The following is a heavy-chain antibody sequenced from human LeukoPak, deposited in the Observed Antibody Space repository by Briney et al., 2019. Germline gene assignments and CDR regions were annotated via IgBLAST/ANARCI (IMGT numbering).Heavy chain of an antibody. Sequence: GASVKVSCKASGYTFTTYYMHWVRQAPGQGLEWMGWLNPKSGGTIYAQQFQGRVTMTRDTSISTAYMELSSLRSDDTAVYYCARGDLGYYYDRSGPIDYWGQGNLVTVSS. V-gene: IGHV1-2*02. CDR3: ARGDLGYYYDRSGPIDY. J-gene: IGHJ4*02. D-gene: IGHD3-22*01. CDR2: LNPKSGGT. CDR1: GYTFTTYY.